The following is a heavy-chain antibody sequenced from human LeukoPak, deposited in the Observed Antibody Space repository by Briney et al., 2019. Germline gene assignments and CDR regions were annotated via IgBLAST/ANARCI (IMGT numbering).Heavy chain of an antibody. CDR1: GYSISSSSW. V-gene: IGHV4-28*03. J-gene: IGHJ4*02. D-gene: IGHD1-26*01. Sequence: SDTLSLTCAVSGYSISSSSWWGWIRQPPGKGLEWIGYIYYSGSTYYNPSLKSRVTISVDTSKNQFSLKLSSVTAADTAVYYCARARPVVGATVRSFDYWGQGTLVTVSS. CDR2: IYYSGST. CDR3: ARARPVVGATVRSFDY.